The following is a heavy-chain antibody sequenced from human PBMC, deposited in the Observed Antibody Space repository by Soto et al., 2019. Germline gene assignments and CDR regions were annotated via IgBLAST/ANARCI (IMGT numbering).Heavy chain of an antibody. D-gene: IGHD5-12*01. CDR3: GTGRDGYHLGFDY. V-gene: IGHV4-34*01. CDR1: GGSFSGYY. J-gene: IGHJ4*02. Sequence: SETLSLTCAVYGGSFSGYYWSWIRQPPGKGLEWIGEINHSGSTNYNPSLKSRVTISVDTSKNQFSLMLSSVTAADTALYYCGTGRDGYHLGFDYWGQGTLVTVSS. CDR2: INHSGST.